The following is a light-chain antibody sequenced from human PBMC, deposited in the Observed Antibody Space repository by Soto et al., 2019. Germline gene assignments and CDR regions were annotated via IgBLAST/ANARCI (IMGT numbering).Light chain of an antibody. CDR3: QQSYSSPYT. CDR2: AAS. Sequence: DIQMTQSPSSLSASVGDRVTITCRASQSISSYLNWYQQKPGKAPKLLIYAASSLQSGVPSRVTGSGSGTDFTLIISSLQPEDFATYYCQQSYSSPYTFGPGTKLEIK. V-gene: IGKV1-39*01. CDR1: QSISSY. J-gene: IGKJ2*01.